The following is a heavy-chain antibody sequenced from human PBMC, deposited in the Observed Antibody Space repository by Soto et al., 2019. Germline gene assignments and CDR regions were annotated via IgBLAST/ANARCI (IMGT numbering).Heavy chain of an antibody. Sequence: GESLKISCKGSGYSFTSYWISWVRQMPGKGLEWMGRIDPSDSYTNYSPSSQGHVTISADKSISTAYLQWRSLKASDTAMYYCASLTGYYGSGSYYWGQGTQVTVSS. CDR1: GYSFTSYW. CDR3: ASLTGYYGSGSYY. J-gene: IGHJ4*02. D-gene: IGHD3-10*01. CDR2: IDPSDSYT. V-gene: IGHV5-10-1*01.